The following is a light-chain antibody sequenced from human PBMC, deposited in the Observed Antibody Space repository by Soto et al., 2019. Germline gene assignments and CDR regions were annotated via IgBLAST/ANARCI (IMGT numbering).Light chain of an antibody. CDR1: QRMNDW. J-gene: IGKJ1*01. Sequence: DIQMTQSPSTLSASLEDRVTITCRASQRMNDWLAWYQQKPGKAPKVLIYDASSLQSGVPSRFSGSGSGTEFTLTIDSLQPDDVATYYCLRYNAFSQTFGQGTKVEI. V-gene: IGKV1-5*01. CDR2: DAS. CDR3: LRYNAFSQT.